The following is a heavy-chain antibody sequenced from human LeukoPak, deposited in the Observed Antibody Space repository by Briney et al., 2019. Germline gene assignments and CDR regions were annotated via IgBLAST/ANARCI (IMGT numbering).Heavy chain of an antibody. CDR3: ARAALNSGSSSFDY. CDR1: GYTFTGYY. V-gene: IGHV1-2*06. J-gene: IGHJ4*02. D-gene: IGHD1-26*01. CDR2: INPNSGGT. Sequence: ASGKVSCKASGYTFTGYYMHWVRQAPGQGLEWMGRINPNSGGTNYAQKFQGRVTMTRDTSISTAYMELSRLRSDDTAVYYCARAALNSGSSSFDYWGQGTLVTVSS.